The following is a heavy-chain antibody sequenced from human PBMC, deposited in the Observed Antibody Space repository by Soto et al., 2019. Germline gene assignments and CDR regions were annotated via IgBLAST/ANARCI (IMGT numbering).Heavy chain of an antibody. CDR1: GGSFSGYY. CDR2: INHSGST. Sequence: SETLSLTCAVYGGSFSGYYWSWIRQPPGKGLEWIGEINHSGSTNYNPSLKSRVTISVDTSKNQFSLKLSSVTAADTAVYYCARVGLDSGPKRRNFDYWGQGTLVTVSS. V-gene: IGHV4-34*01. J-gene: IGHJ4*02. CDR3: ARVGLDSGPKRRNFDY. D-gene: IGHD5-12*01.